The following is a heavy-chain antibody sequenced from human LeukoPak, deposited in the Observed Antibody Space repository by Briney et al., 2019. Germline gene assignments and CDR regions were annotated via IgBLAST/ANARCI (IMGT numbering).Heavy chain of an antibody. Sequence: ASVKVSCRASGYTFTSYGISWVRQAPGQGLEWMGWISAYNGNTNYAQKLQGRVTMTTDTSTSTAYMELRSLRSDDTAVYYCARDRNTMVRGVPYYFDYWGQGTLVTVSS. D-gene: IGHD3-10*01. CDR2: ISAYNGNT. CDR3: ARDRNTMVRGVPYYFDY. CDR1: GYTFTSYG. J-gene: IGHJ4*02. V-gene: IGHV1-18*01.